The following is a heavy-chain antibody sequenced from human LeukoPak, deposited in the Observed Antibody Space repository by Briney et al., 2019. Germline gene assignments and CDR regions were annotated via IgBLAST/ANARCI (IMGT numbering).Heavy chain of an antibody. V-gene: IGHV1-46*01. D-gene: IGHD2-15*01. CDR2: ISPSGDST. Sequence: GASVKVSCKASGYTFTSYYMHWVRQAPGQGLEWMGIISPSGDSTTYAQKFQGRVTVTRDMSTSTVYMELSSLRSEDTAVYYCARDSGAWSVDYWGQGTLVTVSS. CDR3: ARDSGAWSVDY. CDR1: GYTFTSYY. J-gene: IGHJ4*02.